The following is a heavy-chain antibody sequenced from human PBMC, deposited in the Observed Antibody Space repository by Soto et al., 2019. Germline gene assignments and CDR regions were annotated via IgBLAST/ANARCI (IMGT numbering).Heavy chain of an antibody. J-gene: IGHJ3*02. CDR1: GYTFTSYD. V-gene: IGHV1-46*01. Sequence: SSVKVSCKASGYTFTSYDMHWVRQVPGQGLEWMGIINPSGGSTSYAQKFQGRVNMTRDTSTRTVYMELSSLRSEDTALYYCARGSYGTIFGVVTDPGPLDIWG. CDR3: ARGSYGTIFGVVTDPGPLDI. CDR2: INPSGGST. D-gene: IGHD3-3*01.